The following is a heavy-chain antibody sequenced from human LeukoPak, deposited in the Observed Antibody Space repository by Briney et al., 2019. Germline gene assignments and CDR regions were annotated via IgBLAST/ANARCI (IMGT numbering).Heavy chain of an antibody. CDR2: VSPNGETA. CDR1: GFIFRNYG. Sequence: GGSLRLSCAASGFIFRNYGMNWVRQPPGKGLEWVSGVSPNGETAYYADSVKGRFTISRDNSKNTLYLQMNSLRVEDTAVYYCAKGGRITMLRGVQRDHYFDYWGQGTLVTVSS. CDR3: AKGGRITMLRGVQRDHYFDY. J-gene: IGHJ4*02. D-gene: IGHD3-10*01. V-gene: IGHV3-23*01.